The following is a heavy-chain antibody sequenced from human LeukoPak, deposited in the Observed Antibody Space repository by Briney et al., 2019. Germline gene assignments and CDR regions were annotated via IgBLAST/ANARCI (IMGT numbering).Heavy chain of an antibody. CDR2: MNPNSGNT. D-gene: IGHD3-3*01. J-gene: IGHJ4*02. CDR3: ARRRGDYDFWSGYYTRNVLDY. Sequence: ASVKVSCKASGYTFTSYDINWVRQATGQGLEWMGWMNPNSGNTGYAQKFQGRVTITRNTSISTAYMELSSLRSEDTAVYYCARRRGDYDFWSGYYTRNVLDYWGQGTLVTVSS. V-gene: IGHV1-8*03. CDR1: GYTFTSYD.